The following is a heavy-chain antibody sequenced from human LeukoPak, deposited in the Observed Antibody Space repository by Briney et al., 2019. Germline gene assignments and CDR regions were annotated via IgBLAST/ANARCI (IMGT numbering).Heavy chain of an antibody. J-gene: IGHJ4*02. D-gene: IGHD1-26*01. Sequence: GPSLTPAQATSGSTVSTSGIDSVRQASGKGLDSVGRIASKGKNYATEYAASVKGRFTISRDDSKNTAYLQMNRLNTEDTAVYYCSRSGGDGATGEWGQGTLVTVSS. CDR2: IASKGKNYAT. CDR1: GSTVSTSG. V-gene: IGHV3-73*01. CDR3: SRSGGDGATGE.